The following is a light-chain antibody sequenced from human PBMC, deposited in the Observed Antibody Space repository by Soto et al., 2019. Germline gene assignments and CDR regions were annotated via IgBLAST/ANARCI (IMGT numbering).Light chain of an antibody. CDR2: GNS. V-gene: IGLV1-40*01. J-gene: IGLJ1*01. CDR1: SSNIGAGYD. Sequence: QSVLTQPPSVSGAPGQRVTISCTGSSSNIGAGYDVHWYQQLPGTAPKLHIYGNSNRPSGVPDRVSGSKSGTSASLAITGLHAEDEADYYCQSYDSSLSGSRVFGTGTKLTVL. CDR3: QSYDSSLSGSRV.